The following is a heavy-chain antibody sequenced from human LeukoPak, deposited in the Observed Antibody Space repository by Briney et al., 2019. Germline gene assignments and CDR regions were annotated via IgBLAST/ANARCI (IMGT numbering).Heavy chain of an antibody. CDR3: ARERGQYSSSWYFDY. CDR2: ISAYNGIT. D-gene: IGHD6-13*01. Sequence: ASVKVSCKASGYTFTSYGISWVRQAPGQGLEWMGWISAYNGITNYAQKLQGRVTMTTDTSTSTAYMELGSLRSDDTAVYYCARERGQYSSSWYFDYWGQGTLVTVSS. CDR1: GYTFTSYG. J-gene: IGHJ4*02. V-gene: IGHV1-18*04.